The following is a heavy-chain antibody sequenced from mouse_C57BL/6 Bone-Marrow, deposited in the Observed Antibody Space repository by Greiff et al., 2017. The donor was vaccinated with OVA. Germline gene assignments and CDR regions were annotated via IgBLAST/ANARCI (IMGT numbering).Heavy chain of an antibody. CDR1: GFTFSDYY. D-gene: IGHD1-1*01. J-gene: IGHJ2*01. CDR3: ARDMGNYYGSSFFDY. CDR2: INYDGSSP. V-gene: IGHV5-16*01. Sequence: EVQRVESEGGLVQPGSSMKLSCTASGFTFSDYYMAWVRQVPEKGLEWVANINYDGSSPYYLDSLKSRLLISRDNAKNILYLQMSSLKSEDTATYYGARDMGNYYGSSFFDYWGQGTTLTVSS.